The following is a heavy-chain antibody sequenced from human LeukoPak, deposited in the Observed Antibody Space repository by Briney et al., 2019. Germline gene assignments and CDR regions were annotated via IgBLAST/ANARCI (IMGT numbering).Heavy chain of an antibody. V-gene: IGHV4-31*03. D-gene: IGHD2-2*02. CDR1: GGSISSAGYY. J-gene: IGHJ4*02. CDR3: ARGCRSTNCDTPGDDY. Sequence: SETLSLTCTVSGGSISSAGYYWSWIRQHPGKGLEWIGYIYYSGNTYYNSSLKSRVTISVDTSKNQFSLKLNSVTAADTAVYYCARGCRSTNCDTPGDDYWGQGTLVTVSS. CDR2: IYYSGNT.